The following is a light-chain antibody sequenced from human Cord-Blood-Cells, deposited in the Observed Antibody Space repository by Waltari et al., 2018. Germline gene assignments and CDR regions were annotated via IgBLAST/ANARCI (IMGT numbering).Light chain of an antibody. J-gene: IGLJ1*01. Sequence: QSALTQPPSVHGSPGQSVTISCNVTSSDVGGYNYVSWYQKHQGKAPKLMIYDVSQRTSGVPDRFSGSKSGNTASLTISGLQAEDEADYYCCSYAGSYTYVFGTGTKVTVL. CDR3: CSYAGSYTYV. CDR2: DVS. V-gene: IGLV2-11*01. CDR1: SSDVGGYNY.